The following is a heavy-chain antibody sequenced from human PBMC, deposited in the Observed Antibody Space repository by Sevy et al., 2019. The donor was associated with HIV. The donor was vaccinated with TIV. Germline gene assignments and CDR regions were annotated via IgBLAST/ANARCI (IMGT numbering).Heavy chain of an antibody. Sequence: GGSLRLSCAASGFTFSIYSMNWVRQAPGKGLEWISYISGRSGTINYADSVKGRFTVSRDNAKNSLYLQMNSLRDEDTAVYYCARGLHIGVGAMDVWGQGTTVTVSS. CDR2: ISGRSGTI. V-gene: IGHV3-48*02. CDR3: ARGLHIGVGAMDV. CDR1: GFTFSIYS. D-gene: IGHD2-15*01. J-gene: IGHJ6*02.